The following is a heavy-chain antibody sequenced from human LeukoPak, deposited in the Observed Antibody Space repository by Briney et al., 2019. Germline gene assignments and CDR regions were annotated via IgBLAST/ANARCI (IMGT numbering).Heavy chain of an antibody. CDR3: ARGADYGGNQRDGY. Sequence: ASVKVSCKASGYTFTCYYIHWVRQAPGQGLEWMGRINPNSGGTMCAQKFQGSVTMTRDTSISTAYMELSSLASDDTAVYYCARGADYGGNQRDGYWGQGTLVTVSS. D-gene: IGHD4-23*01. J-gene: IGHJ4*02. CDR2: INPNSGGT. CDR1: GYTFTCYY. V-gene: IGHV1-2*06.